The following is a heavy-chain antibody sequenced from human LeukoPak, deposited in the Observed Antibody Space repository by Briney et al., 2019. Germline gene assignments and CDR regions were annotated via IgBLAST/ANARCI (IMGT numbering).Heavy chain of an antibody. D-gene: IGHD1-26*01. CDR2: TIPIFGTA. Sequence: ASVKVSCKASGGTFSSYAISWVRQAPGQGLEWMGGTIPIFGTANYAQKFQGRVTITADESTSTAYMELSSLRSEDTAVYYCARVWGPLVGATWGWFDPWGQGTLVTVSS. CDR1: GGTFSSYA. V-gene: IGHV1-69*13. CDR3: ARVWGPLVGATWGWFDP. J-gene: IGHJ5*02.